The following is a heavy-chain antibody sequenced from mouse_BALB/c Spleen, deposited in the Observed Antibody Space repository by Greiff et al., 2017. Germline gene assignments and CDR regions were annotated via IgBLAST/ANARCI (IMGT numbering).Heavy chain of an antibody. Sequence: VQLQQSGAELVRPGTSVKVSCKASGYAFTNYLIEWVKQRPGQGLEWIGVINPGSGGTNYNEKFKGKATLTADKSSSTAYMQLSSLTSEDSAVYFCARWEITSATRGYAMDYWGQGTSVTVSS. CDR2: INPGSGGT. D-gene: IGHD1-2*01. CDR1: GYAFTNYL. CDR3: ARWEITSATRGYAMDY. V-gene: IGHV1-54*01. J-gene: IGHJ4*01.